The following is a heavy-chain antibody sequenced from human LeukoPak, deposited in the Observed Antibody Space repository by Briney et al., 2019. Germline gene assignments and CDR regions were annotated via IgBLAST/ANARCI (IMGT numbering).Heavy chain of an antibody. CDR3: ARDANLNLDYGGNPASDY. D-gene: IGHD4-23*01. CDR1: GYTFTSYG. J-gene: IGHJ4*02. Sequence: ASVKVSCKASGYTFTSYGTSWVRQAPGQGLEWMGWISAYNGNTNYAQELQGRVTMTTGTSTSTAYMELRSLRSDDTAVYYCARDANLNLDYGGNPASDYWGQGTLVTVSS. V-gene: IGHV1-18*01. CDR2: ISAYNGNT.